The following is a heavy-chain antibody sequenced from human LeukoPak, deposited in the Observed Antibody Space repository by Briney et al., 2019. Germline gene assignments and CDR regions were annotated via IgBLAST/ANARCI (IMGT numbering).Heavy chain of an antibody. CDR1: GGSISSSSYY. D-gene: IGHD6-19*01. J-gene: IGHJ3*02. CDR3: ARSPQQWLVRVTGAFDI. CDR2: IYYSGST. V-gene: IGHV4-39*01. Sequence: PSETLSLTCTVSGGSISSSSYYWGWIRQPPGEGPEWIGSIYYSGSTYYNPSLKSRVTISVDTSKNQFSLKLSSVTAADTAVYYCARSPQQWLVRVTGAFDIWGQGTMVTVSS.